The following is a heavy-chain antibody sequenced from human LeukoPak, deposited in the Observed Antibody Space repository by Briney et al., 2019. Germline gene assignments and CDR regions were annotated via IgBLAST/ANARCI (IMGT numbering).Heavy chain of an antibody. CDR3: ARVVVAAGDNWFDP. CDR1: GGSISSYY. V-gene: IGHV4-59*01. J-gene: IGHJ5*02. CDR2: IYYSGST. Sequence: SETLSLTCTVSGGSISSYYWSWIRQPPGKGLEWIGYIYYSGSTNYNPSLKSRVTISVDTSKNQFSLKLSSVTAADTAVYYCARVVVAAGDNWFDPWGQGTLVTVSS. D-gene: IGHD2-15*01.